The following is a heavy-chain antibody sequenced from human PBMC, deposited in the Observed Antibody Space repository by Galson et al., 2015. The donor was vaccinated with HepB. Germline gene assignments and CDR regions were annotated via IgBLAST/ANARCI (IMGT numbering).Heavy chain of an antibody. CDR2: IWYDGSNK. CDR1: GFTFSSYG. D-gene: IGHD2-15*01. Sequence: SLRLSCAASGFTFSSYGMHWVRQAPGKGLEWVAVIWYDGSNKYYADSVKGRFTISRDNSKNTLYLQMNSLRAEDTAVYYCARDSAIVVVVAATLDAFDIWGQGTMVTVSS. J-gene: IGHJ3*02. CDR3: ARDSAIVVVVAATLDAFDI. V-gene: IGHV3-33*01.